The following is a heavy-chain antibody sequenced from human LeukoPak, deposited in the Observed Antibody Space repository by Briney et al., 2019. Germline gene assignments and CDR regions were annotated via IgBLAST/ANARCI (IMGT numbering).Heavy chain of an antibody. J-gene: IGHJ6*02. CDR1: GFTFSSYS. CDR2: ISSSSSYI. D-gene: IGHD4-11*01. CDR3: ARGYSEDYGMDV. Sequence: GGSPRLSCAASGFTFSSYSMNWVRRAPGKGLEWVSSISSSSSYIYYADSVKGRFTISRDNAKNSLYLQMNSLRAEDTAVYYCARGYSEDYGMDVWGQGTTVTVSS. V-gene: IGHV3-21*01.